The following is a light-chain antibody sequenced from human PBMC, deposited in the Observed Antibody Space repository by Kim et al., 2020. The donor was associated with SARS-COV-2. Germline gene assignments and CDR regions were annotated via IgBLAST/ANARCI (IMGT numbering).Light chain of an antibody. CDR2: DAS. V-gene: IGKV3-11*01. CDR3: QQRSNWLT. J-gene: IGKJ4*01. CDR1: QSVSSY. Sequence: TLSPGERATLACRASQSVSSYLAWYQQKPGQARRLLIYDASTRATGIPARFSGSGSGTDFTLTISSLEPEDFAVYYCQQRSNWLTFGGGTKVDIK.